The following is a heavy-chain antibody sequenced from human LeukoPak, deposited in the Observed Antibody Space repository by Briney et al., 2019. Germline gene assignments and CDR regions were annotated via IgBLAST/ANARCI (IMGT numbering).Heavy chain of an antibody. CDR2: ILHDGSNK. J-gene: IGHJ4*02. CDR3: ATLSGDSHGYDY. CDR1: GFTFSSYA. Sequence: GGSLRLSCAASGFTFSSYAMHWVRQAPGKGLEWVAVILHDGSNKQYADSVKGRFTISRDNSRNTLYLQINSLRAEDTAVYYCATLSGDSHGYDYWGLGTLVTVSS. V-gene: IGHV3-30*03. D-gene: IGHD5-18*01.